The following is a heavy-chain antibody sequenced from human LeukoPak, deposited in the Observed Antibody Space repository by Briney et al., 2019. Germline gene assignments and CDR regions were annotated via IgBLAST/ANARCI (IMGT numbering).Heavy chain of an antibody. CDR2: INHSGST. D-gene: IGHD3-22*01. CDR3: ARGGRITMIVVAARAFDI. CDR1: GGSFSGYY. Sequence: KPSETLSLTCAVYGGSFSGYYWSWIRQPPGKGLEWIGEINHSGSTNYNPSLKSRVTISVDTSKNQFSLKLSSVTAADTAVYYCARGGRITMIVVAARAFDIWGQGTMVTVSS. V-gene: IGHV4-34*01. J-gene: IGHJ3*02.